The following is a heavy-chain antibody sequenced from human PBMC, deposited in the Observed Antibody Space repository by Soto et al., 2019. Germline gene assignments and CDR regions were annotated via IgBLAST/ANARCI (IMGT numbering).Heavy chain of an antibody. V-gene: IGHV4-39*01. CDR1: GGSISSSSYY. J-gene: IGHJ4*02. CDR2: IYYSGST. CDR3: ARHTGYGLYYFDY. Sequence: QLQLQESGPGLVKPSETLSLTCTVSGGSISSSSYYWGWIRQPPGKGVEWIGSIYYSGSTYYNPSLKSRVTISVDTSKNQFSLKLSSVTAADTAVYYCARHTGYGLYYFDYWGQGTLVTVSS. D-gene: IGHD5-18*01.